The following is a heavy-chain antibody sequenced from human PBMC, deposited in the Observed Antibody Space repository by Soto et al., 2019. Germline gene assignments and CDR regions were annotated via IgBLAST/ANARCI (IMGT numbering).Heavy chain of an antibody. CDR3: ARWVTTGGLDV. D-gene: IGHD2-21*02. V-gene: IGHV3-30*09. J-gene: IGHJ1*01. CDR1: GFTFRSYV. CDR2: TSYDGTNK. Sequence: QVQLVESGGGVVQPGTSLRVSCVASGFTFRSYVIHWVRQAPGKGLAWVALTSYDGTNKYYGDSVRGRFAISRDNSRNTVELHMDSLSVEDPAVYYCARWVTTGGLDVWGQGTLVSVSS.